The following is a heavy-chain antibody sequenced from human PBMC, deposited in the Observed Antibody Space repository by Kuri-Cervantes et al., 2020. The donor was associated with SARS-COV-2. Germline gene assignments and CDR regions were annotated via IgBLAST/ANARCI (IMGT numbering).Heavy chain of an antibody. V-gene: IGHV3-21*01. D-gene: IGHD5-18*01. Sequence: ETLSLTCAASGFTFGHYAVHWVRQAPGKGLEWVSSISSSSSYIYYADSVKGRFTISRDNAKNSLYLQMNSLRAEDTAVYYCAREDSYGYGDYWGQGTLVTVSS. CDR2: ISSSSSYI. J-gene: IGHJ4*02. CDR1: GFTFGHYA. CDR3: AREDSYGYGDY.